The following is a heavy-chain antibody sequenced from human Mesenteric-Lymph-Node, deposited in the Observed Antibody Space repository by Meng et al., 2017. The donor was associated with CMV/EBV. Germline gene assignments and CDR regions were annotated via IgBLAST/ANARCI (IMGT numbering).Heavy chain of an antibody. V-gene: IGHV4-38-2*02. CDR3: ARDWSPQGYYYYYGMDV. CDR1: GYSISSGYY. Sequence: SETLSLTCTVSGYSISSGYYWGWIRQPPGKGLEWIGSIYHSGSTYYNPSLKSRVTISVDTSKNQSSLKLSSVTAADTAVYYCARDWSPQGYYYYYGMDVWGQGTTVTVSS. CDR2: IYHSGST. J-gene: IGHJ6*02.